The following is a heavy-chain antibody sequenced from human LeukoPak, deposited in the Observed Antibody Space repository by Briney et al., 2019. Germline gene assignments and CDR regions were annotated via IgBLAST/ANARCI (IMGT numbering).Heavy chain of an antibody. Sequence: GGSLTLSCAASGFTFSSYEMHWVRQAPGKGLEWVANIKQDGSEKYYVDSVKGRFTISRDNAKNSLYLQMNSLRAEDTAVYYCARLVWSGSYYFDYWGQGTLVTVSS. CDR2: IKQDGSEK. V-gene: IGHV3-7*01. CDR3: ARLVWSGSYYFDY. D-gene: IGHD1-26*01. J-gene: IGHJ4*02. CDR1: GFTFSSYE.